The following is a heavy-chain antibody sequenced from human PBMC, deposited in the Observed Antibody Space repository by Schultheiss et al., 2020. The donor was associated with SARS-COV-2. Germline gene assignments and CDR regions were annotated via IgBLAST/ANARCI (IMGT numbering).Heavy chain of an antibody. Sequence: GGSLRLSCTASGFTFGDYAMSWFRQAPGKGLEWVGFIRSKAYGGTTEYAASVKGRFTISRDDSKSIAYLQMNSLKTEDTAVYYCTRGGDFWSGYYTRLGDYWGQGTLVTVSS. CDR3: TRGGDFWSGYYTRLGDY. CDR2: IRSKAYGGTT. J-gene: IGHJ4*02. V-gene: IGHV3-49*03. D-gene: IGHD3-3*01. CDR1: GFTFGDYA.